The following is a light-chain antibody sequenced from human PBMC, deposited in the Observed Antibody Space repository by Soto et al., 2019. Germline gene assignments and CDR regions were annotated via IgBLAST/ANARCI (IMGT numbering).Light chain of an antibody. CDR3: CSYAGSDRV. Sequence: QSVLTQPRSVSGSPGQSVTISCTGTSSDVGGYNYVSWYQQHPGKAPKLMIYDVSKRPSGVPDRFSGSKSGNTASLTISGLQAEDEADYYCCSYAGSDRVFGGGTKVTVL. CDR2: DVS. J-gene: IGLJ2*01. CDR1: SSDVGGYNY. V-gene: IGLV2-11*01.